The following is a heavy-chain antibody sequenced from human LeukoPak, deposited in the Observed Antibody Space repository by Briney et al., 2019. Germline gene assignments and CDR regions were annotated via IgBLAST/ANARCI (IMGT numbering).Heavy chain of an antibody. Sequence: GSLRLSCAAPGFPFSSYAMSWVRQAPGKGLEWVSAISGSGGSTYYADSVKGRFTISRDNSKNTLDLQMNGLRAEDTAVYYCARAVTWIDPWGQGTLVTVSS. CDR1: GFPFSSYA. V-gene: IGHV3-23*01. J-gene: IGHJ5*02. CDR3: ARAVTWIDP. CDR2: ISGSGGST.